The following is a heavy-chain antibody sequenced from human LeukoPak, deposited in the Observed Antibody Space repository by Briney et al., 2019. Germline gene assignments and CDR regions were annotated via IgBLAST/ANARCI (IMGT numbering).Heavy chain of an antibody. V-gene: IGHV1-18*01. Sequence: ASVKVSCMASGYTFTSYGISWVRQAPGQGLEWMGWISAYNGNTNYAQKLQGRGTTTTDTSTSKAYMELRSLRSDDTAVYYCARGRPWISDAFDIWGQGTMVTVSS. D-gene: IGHD2-2*03. CDR1: GYTFTSYG. CDR3: ARGRPWISDAFDI. J-gene: IGHJ3*02. CDR2: ISAYNGNT.